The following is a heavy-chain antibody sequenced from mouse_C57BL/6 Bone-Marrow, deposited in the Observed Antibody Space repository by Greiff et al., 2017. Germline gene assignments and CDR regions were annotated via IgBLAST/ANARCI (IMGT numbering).Heavy chain of an antibody. CDR1: GFNINNTY. CDR3: ARGDYYCSSISRDYYAMDY. V-gene: IGHV14-3*01. J-gene: IGHJ4*01. CDR2: IDPANGNT. Sequence: VQLQQSVAELVRPGASVKLSCTASGFNINNTYMHWVKQRPEQGLEWIGRIDPANGNTKYAPKFQGKDTITADTSSNTAYLQLSSLTSEDTAIYYGARGDYYCSSISRDYYAMDYWGQGTSVTVSS. D-gene: IGHD1-1*01.